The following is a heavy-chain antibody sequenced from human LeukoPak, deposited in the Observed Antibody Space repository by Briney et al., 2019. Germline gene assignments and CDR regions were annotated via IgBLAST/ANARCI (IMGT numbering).Heavy chain of an antibody. CDR3: ARGQIEMATISFDY. Sequence: GASVKVSCKASGGTFSSYAISWVRQAPGQGLEWMGWINPNSGGTNYAQKFQGRVTMTRDTSISTAYMELSRLRSDDTAVYYCARGQIEMATISFDYWGQGTLVTVSS. D-gene: IGHD5-24*01. V-gene: IGHV1-2*02. CDR1: GGTFSSYA. CDR2: INPNSGGT. J-gene: IGHJ4*02.